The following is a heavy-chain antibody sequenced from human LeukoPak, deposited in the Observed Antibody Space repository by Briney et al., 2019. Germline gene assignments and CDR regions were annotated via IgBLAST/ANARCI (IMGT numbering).Heavy chain of an antibody. V-gene: IGHV3-53*01. D-gene: IGHD3-22*01. CDR1: GFTVSSNY. CDR2: IYRGGRT. CDR3: ARDLYYDSSAQD. J-gene: IGHJ4*02. Sequence: GGSLRLSCAASGFTVSSNYMSWVRQAPGKGLEWVSVIYRGGRTYYAESVKGRFTISKDNSKNTLYLQMNSLRAEDTAVYYCARDLYYDSSAQDWGQGTLVTVSS.